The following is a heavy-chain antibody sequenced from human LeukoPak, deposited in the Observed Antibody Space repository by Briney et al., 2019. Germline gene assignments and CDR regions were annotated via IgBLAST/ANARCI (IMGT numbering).Heavy chain of an antibody. V-gene: IGHV3-72*01. CDR2: IRNKANTYTT. D-gene: IGHD3-10*01. CDR3: AREYYWRFDY. Sequence: GGSLRLSCAASGFTFSDNYMAWVRQAPGKGLEWVGRIRNKANTYTTEYAASVKGRLTISRDDSKNSLYLQMNSLKIEDTAVYYCAREYYWRFDYGGQGALVTVSS. J-gene: IGHJ4*02. CDR1: GFTFSDNY.